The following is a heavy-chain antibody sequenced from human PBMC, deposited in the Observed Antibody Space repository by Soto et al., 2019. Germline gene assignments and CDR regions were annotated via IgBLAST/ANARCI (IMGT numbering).Heavy chain of an antibody. V-gene: IGHV3-23*01. J-gene: IGHJ4*02. D-gene: IGHD2-2*01. CDR3: AKDLSTIVVVKAAKGVVS. CDR1: VFTFISDS. CDR2: ISGSGGST. Sequence: VVSLILSCSSSVFTFISDSISWFRQAAVNWLEWVSAISGSGGSTYYADSVKGRLTISRDNSKNTLYLQMNSLRAEDTAVYYCAKDLSTIVVVKAAKGVVSWGQGTLV.